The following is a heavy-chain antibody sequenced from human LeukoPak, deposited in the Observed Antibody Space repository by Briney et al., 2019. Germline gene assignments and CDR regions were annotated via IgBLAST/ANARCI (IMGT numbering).Heavy chain of an antibody. D-gene: IGHD1-26*01. CDR3: ARNSGSLVY. J-gene: IGHJ4*02. V-gene: IGHV4-34*01. CDR2: INHSGST. CDR1: GGSFSGYY. Sequence: PSETLSLTCAVYGGSFSGYYWSWTRQPPGKGLEWIGEINHSGSTNYNPSLKSRVTISVDTSKNQFSLKLSSVTAADTAVYYCARNSGSLVYWGQGTLVTVSS.